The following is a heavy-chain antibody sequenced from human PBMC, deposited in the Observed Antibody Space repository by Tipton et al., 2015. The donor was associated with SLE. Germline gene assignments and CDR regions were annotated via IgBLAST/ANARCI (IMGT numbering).Heavy chain of an antibody. CDR2: IYASGST. J-gene: IGHJ4*02. Sequence: LRLSCTVSDGSISDYYWTWIRQPAGEGLEWIGRIYASGSTNYNPSLRSRAAMSVDTSKSHFSLKLSSVTAADTAVYYCARHHYYDFWIGYFDYWGQGTLVNVSS. V-gene: IGHV4-4*07. CDR3: ARHHYYDFWIGYFDY. D-gene: IGHD3-3*01. CDR1: DGSISDYY.